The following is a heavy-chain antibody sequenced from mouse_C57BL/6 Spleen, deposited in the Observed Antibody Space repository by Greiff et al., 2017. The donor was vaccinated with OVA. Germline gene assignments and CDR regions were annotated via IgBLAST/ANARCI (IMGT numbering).Heavy chain of an antibody. Sequence: VQLVESGPGLVQPSQSLSITCTVSGFSLTSYGVHWVRQSPGKGLEWLGVIWSGGSTDYNAAFISRLSISKDNSKSQVFFKMTSLQADDTAIYYCAINYYGSSYGYFDVWGTGTTVTVSS. J-gene: IGHJ1*03. CDR3: AINYYGSSYGYFDV. CDR2: IWSGGST. V-gene: IGHV2-2*01. D-gene: IGHD1-1*01. CDR1: GFSLTSYG.